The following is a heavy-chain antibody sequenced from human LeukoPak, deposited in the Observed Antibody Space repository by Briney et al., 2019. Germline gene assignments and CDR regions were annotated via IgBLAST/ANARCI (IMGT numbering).Heavy chain of an antibody. J-gene: IGHJ4*02. V-gene: IGHV4-59*06. CDR3: ARSPPVKYYFDY. Sequence: SETLSLTCTVSGGSISSHYWSWIRQHPGKGLEWIGYIYYSGSTYYNPSLKSRVTISVDTSKNQFSLKLSSVTAADTAVYYCARSPPVKYYFDYWGQGTLVTVSS. D-gene: IGHD4-23*01. CDR2: IYYSGST. CDR1: GGSISSHY.